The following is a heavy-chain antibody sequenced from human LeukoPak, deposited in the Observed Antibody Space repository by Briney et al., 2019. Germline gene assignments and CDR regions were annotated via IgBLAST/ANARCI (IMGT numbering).Heavy chain of an antibody. D-gene: IGHD6-19*01. CDR1: GGSFSGYY. CDR2: INHSGST. Sequence: SETLSLTCAVYGGSFSGYYWSWIRQPPGKGLEWIGEINHSGSTNYNPSLKSRVTISVDTSKNQFSLKLSSVTAADTAVYYCARALVAGAYFDYWGQGTLVTVSS. J-gene: IGHJ4*02. CDR3: ARALVAGAYFDY. V-gene: IGHV4-34*01.